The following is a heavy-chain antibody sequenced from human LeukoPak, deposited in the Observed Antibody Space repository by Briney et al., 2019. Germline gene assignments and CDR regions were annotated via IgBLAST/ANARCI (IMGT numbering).Heavy chain of an antibody. J-gene: IGHJ4*02. V-gene: IGHV4-59*01. D-gene: IGHD3-9*01. Sequence: SETLSLTCTVSGGSISSYYWSWIRQPPGKGLEWIGYIYYSGSTNYNPSLKSRVTISVDTSKNQFSLKLSSVTAADTAVYYCARSSYYDILTGYYNFDYWGRGTLATVSS. CDR1: GGSISSYY. CDR3: ARSSYYDILTGYYNFDY. CDR2: IYYSGST.